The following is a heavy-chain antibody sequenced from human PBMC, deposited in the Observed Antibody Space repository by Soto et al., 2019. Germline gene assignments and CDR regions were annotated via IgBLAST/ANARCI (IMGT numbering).Heavy chain of an antibody. V-gene: IGHV3-23*01. Sequence: GGSLRLSCAASGFTFSSYAMSWVCQAPGKGLEWVSGISGSGGSTHYADSVKGRFTISRDNSKNTLYLQMNSLRAEDTAVYYCAKDRRVRGILGTVTTDYFDYWGQGSLVTVYS. CDR2: ISGSGGST. CDR3: AKDRRVRGILGTVTTDYFDY. J-gene: IGHJ4*02. CDR1: GFTFSSYA. D-gene: IGHD4-17*01.